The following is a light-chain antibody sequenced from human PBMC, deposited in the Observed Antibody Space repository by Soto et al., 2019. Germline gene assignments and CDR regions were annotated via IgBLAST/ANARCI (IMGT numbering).Light chain of an antibody. J-gene: IGLJ1*01. CDR1: SRDVGGYNY. CDR2: DVR. V-gene: IGLV2-14*01. Sequence: QSALTQPASVSGSPRQSITISCTGTSRDVGGYNYVSWYQQHPGKAPKLMIYDVRNRPSGVSNRFSGSKSVNTASLTISGLQAGDEADYYCSSYTTISTYVFGTGTKVTVL. CDR3: SSYTTISTYV.